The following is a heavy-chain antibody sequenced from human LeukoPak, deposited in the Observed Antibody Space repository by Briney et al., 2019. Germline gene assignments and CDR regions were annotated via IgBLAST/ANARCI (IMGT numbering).Heavy chain of an antibody. Sequence: SETLSLTCTVSGGSISSGGYYWSWIRQHPGKGLEWIGYIYYSGSTHYNPSLKSRVTISVDTSKNQFSLKLSSVTAADTAVYYCATYVWGSYRPFDYWGQGTLVTVSS. D-gene: IGHD3-16*02. CDR3: ATYVWGSYRPFDY. V-gene: IGHV4-31*03. CDR1: GGSISSGGYY. J-gene: IGHJ4*02. CDR2: IYYSGST.